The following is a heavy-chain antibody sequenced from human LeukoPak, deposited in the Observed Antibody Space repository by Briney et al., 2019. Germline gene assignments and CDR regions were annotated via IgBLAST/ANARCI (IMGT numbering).Heavy chain of an antibody. Sequence: GRSLRLSCAASGFTFSDYGMHWVRQAPGKGLEWVTVISNHGRVQYYADSVKGWFTISRDDSRNTVYLQMNSLGGEDTALYYCAKPIRGYTTSPLVFWGQGTLVTVSS. V-gene: IGHV3-30*18. D-gene: IGHD5-12*01. CDR1: GFTFSDYG. CDR2: ISNHGRVQ. J-gene: IGHJ4*02. CDR3: AKPIRGYTTSPLVF.